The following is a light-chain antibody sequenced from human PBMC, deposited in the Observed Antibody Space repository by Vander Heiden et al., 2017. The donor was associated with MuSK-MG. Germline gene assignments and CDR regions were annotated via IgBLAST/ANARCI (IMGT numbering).Light chain of an antibody. CDR3: CSYTTSRTLV. J-gene: IGLJ2*01. CDR1: SSDIGGYNY. V-gene: IGLV2-14*03. CDR2: DVS. Sequence: QSALTQPASVSGSPGQSITVSCTGTSSDIGGYNYVSWYQQHPGKAPKLMLYDVSNRPSGVSNRFSGSKSGNTASLTISGLQAEDEADYYCCSYTTSRTLVFGGGTKLTVL.